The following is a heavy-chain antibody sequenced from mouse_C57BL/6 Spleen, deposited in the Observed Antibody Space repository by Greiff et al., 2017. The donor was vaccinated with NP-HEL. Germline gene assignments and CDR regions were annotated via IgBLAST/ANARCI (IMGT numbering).Heavy chain of an antibody. V-gene: IGHV1-80*01. D-gene: IGHD1-1*01. CDR2: IYPGDGDT. CDR3: ARRGDYYGSSYWYFDV. CDR1: GYAFSSYW. Sequence: VQLQQSGAELVKPGASVKISCKASGYAFSSYWMNWVKQRPGKGLEWIGQIYPGDGDTNYNGKFKGKATLTADKSSSTAYMQLSSLTSEDSAVYYCARRGDYYGSSYWYFDVWGTGTTVTVSS. J-gene: IGHJ1*03.